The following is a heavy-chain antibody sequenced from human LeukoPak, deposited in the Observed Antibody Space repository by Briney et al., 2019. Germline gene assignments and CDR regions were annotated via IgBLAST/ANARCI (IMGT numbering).Heavy chain of an antibody. V-gene: IGHV1-18*04. CDR3: ARALADQQLHIAFY. Sequence: ASVKVSCKASGYTFTSYGISWVRQAPGQGLEWMGWISAYNGNTNYAQKLQGRVTMTTDTSTSTAYMELRSLRSDDTAVYYCARALADQQLHIAFYWGQGTLVTVSS. CDR1: GYTFTSYG. D-gene: IGHD2-21*01. CDR2: ISAYNGNT. J-gene: IGHJ4*02.